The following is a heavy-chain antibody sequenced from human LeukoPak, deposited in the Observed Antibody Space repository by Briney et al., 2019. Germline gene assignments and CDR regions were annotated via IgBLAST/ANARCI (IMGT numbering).Heavy chain of an antibody. CDR3: ARVVARRFYNSSYMDA. Sequence: GASVKVSCKASGYTFTSYGISWVRQAPGQGLEWMGWISAYNGNTNYAQKLQGRVTMTTDTYTSTAYMELRSLRSDDTAVYYCARVVARRFYNSSYMDARGKGTTVTISS. J-gene: IGHJ6*03. V-gene: IGHV1-18*01. D-gene: IGHD3-3*01. CDR1: GYTFTSYG. CDR2: ISAYNGNT.